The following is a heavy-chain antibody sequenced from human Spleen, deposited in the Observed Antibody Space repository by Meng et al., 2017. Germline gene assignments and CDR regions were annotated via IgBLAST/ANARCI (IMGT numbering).Heavy chain of an antibody. D-gene: IGHD6-19*01. J-gene: IGHJ5*02. Sequence: QPQLQEPDPGLVNPEEGLALTCSVSGGSISTSGYYWGWIRQSPGKGLEWIGSIGHSGFTYYTPSVKSRVTVSIDTSKSQFSLKLTSVTAADTAVYFCVRSSAWFRTGFDPWGQGTLVTVSS. CDR3: VRSSAWFRTGFDP. CDR2: IGHSGFT. V-gene: IGHV4-39*01. CDR1: GGSISTSGYY.